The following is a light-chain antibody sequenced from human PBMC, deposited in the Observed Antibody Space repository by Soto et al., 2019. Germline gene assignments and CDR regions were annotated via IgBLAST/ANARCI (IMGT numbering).Light chain of an antibody. CDR3: SSYAGSSNYV. CDR1: SSDVGGYNY. V-gene: IGLV2-8*01. J-gene: IGLJ1*01. Sequence: QSVLTQPPSASGSPGQSVTISCTGTSSDVGGYNYVSWYQQHPGKAPKLMIYEVSKRPSGVPDRFSGSKSGNTASLTVSGLHAEEEADYYCSSYAGSSNYVFGTGTKVTVL. CDR2: EVS.